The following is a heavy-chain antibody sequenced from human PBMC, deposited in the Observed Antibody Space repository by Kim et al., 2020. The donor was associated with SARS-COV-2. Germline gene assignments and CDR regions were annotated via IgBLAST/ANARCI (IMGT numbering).Heavy chain of an antibody. CDR1: GGSISGYY. CDR3: ASDASSSPWYYDL. J-gene: IGHJ2*01. D-gene: IGHD6-13*01. Sequence: SETLSLTCTVSGGSISGYYWSWIRQPPGKGLEWIGYIYNSGSTNYNPSLKSRVTISVDTSKNQFSLKVSSVNAADTAVYYCASDASSSPWYYDLWGRGTLVTVSS. V-gene: IGHV4-59*01. CDR2: IYNSGST.